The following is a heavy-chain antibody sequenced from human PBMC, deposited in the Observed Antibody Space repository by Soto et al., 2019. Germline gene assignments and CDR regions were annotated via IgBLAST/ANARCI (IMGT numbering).Heavy chain of an antibody. V-gene: IGHV1-18*01. CDR1: GYTFTSYG. CDR2: ISAYNGNT. CDR3: ASFSIAATDPYGMDV. D-gene: IGHD6-13*01. Sequence: QVQLVQSGAEVKKPGASVKVSCKASGYTFTSYGISWVRQVPGQGLEWMGWISAYNGNTNYAQKLQGRVTMTTDTSTSTAYMELRSLRSDDTAVYYCASFSIAATDPYGMDVWGQGITVTVSS. J-gene: IGHJ6*02.